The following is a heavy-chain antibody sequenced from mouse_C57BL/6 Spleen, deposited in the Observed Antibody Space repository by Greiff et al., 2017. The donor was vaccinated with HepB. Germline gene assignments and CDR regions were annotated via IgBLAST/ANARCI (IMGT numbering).Heavy chain of an antibody. CDR1: GFTFSDYY. CDR3: ARAYGNSPFDY. Sequence: EVMLVESEGGLVQPGSSMKLSCTASGFTFSDYYMAWVRQVPEKGLEWVANINYDGSSTYYLDSLKSRFIISRDNAKNILYLQMSSLKSEDTATYYCARAYGNSPFDYWGQGTTLTVSS. J-gene: IGHJ2*01. V-gene: IGHV5-16*01. CDR2: INYDGSST. D-gene: IGHD2-10*02.